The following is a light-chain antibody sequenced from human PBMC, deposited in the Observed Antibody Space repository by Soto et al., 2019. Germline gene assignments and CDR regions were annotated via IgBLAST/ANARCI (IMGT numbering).Light chain of an antibody. CDR2: DIS. CDR3: QQYNNWPFS. CDR1: QDVTTN. Sequence: EITRTHFPVILSSSRVEGVTLSCRAAQDVTTNFAWYQQKRGQAPRLLIYDISSRATGVPARFSGSGSGTEFTLSISGLQSEDFAVYFCQQYNNWPFSFGQGTRLEIK. V-gene: IGKV3-15*01. J-gene: IGKJ5*01.